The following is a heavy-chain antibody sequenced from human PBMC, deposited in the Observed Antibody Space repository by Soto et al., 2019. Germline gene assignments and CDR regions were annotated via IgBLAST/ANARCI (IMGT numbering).Heavy chain of an antibody. CDR2: ITPFNGNT. V-gene: IGHV1-45*02. D-gene: IGHD2-2*01. CDR1: GYNFTYRY. CDR3: ASQDIVVLPAASGSSGAFDY. Sequence: AVKASCKGSGYNFTYRYLQWVRQAPGQANKWMGWITPFNGNTNYAQKFQDRVTITRDRSMSTAYMELSSLRSEDTAMYYCASQDIVVLPAASGSSGAFDYWGQGTLVT. J-gene: IGHJ4*02.